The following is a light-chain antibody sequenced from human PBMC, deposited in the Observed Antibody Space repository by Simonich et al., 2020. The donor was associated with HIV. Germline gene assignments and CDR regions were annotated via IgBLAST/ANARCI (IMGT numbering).Light chain of an antibody. CDR2: AAS. Sequence: DIQLTQSPSSVSASVGTRVTITCRASQSISSWLAWYQQKPGRAPKLLIYAASSLQSGVPSRFTGSGSGTDFTLTITNLQPEDSATYYCQQANSFPITFGQGTRLEI. V-gene: IGKV1-12*01. CDR1: QSISSW. J-gene: IGKJ5*01. CDR3: QQANSFPIT.